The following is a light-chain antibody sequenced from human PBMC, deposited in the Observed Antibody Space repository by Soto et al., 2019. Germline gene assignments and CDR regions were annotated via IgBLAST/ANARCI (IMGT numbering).Light chain of an antibody. Sequence: DIQMTQSPSSLSASVGDRVTITCRASQTISRNLNWYQQKPGKAPDLLIFAASNLQSGVPSRFSGSGSGADFTLTIRSLQPEDFATYYCQQGHSAPLTFGGGTKVELK. CDR3: QQGHSAPLT. J-gene: IGKJ4*01. CDR2: AAS. CDR1: QTISRN. V-gene: IGKV1-39*01.